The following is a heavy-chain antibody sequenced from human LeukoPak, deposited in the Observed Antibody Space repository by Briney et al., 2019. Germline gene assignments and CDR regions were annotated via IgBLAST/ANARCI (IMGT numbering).Heavy chain of an antibody. D-gene: IGHD6-13*01. Sequence: SVKVSCKASGGTFSCYAISWVRQAPGQGLEWMGGIIPIFGTANYAQKFQGRVTITTDESTSTAYMELSSLRSEDTAVYYCERGSSSREYYYYYMDVWGKGTTVTVSS. CDR1: GGTFSCYA. J-gene: IGHJ6*03. CDR3: ERGSSSREYYYYYMDV. V-gene: IGHV1-69*05. CDR2: IIPIFGTA.